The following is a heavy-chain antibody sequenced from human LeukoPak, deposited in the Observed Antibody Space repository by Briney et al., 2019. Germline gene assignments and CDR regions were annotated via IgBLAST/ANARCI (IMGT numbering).Heavy chain of an antibody. V-gene: IGHV3-30*02. CDR2: IRYDGSNK. D-gene: IGHD1-26*01. Sequence: PGGSLRLSCAASGFTFSSYGMHWVREAPGKGLEWVAFIRYDGSNKYYADSVKGRFTISRDNSKNTLYLQMNSLRAEDTAVYYCAKESGEPYYFDYWGQGTLVTVSS. CDR3: AKESGEPYYFDY. CDR1: GFTFSSYG. J-gene: IGHJ4*02.